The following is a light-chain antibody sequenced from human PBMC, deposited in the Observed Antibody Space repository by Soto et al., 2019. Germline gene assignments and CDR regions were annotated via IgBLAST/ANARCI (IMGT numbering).Light chain of an antibody. CDR1: QTFISTY. J-gene: IGKJ3*01. Sequence: EIVLTQSPGTLSLSPGERASLSCRASQTFISTYLAWYQHKPGQAPRLLIYGASNRATGIPDRFSGSGSGTDFTLTISRLEPEDFAVYYCLQYNNSPSKGFSFGPGTKVDLK. CDR3: LQYNNSPSKGFS. CDR2: GAS. V-gene: IGKV3-20*01.